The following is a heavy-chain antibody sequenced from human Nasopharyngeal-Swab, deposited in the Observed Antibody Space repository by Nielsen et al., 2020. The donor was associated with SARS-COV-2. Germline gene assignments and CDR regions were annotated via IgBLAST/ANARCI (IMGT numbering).Heavy chain of an antibody. D-gene: IGHD2-15*01. Sequence: GESLKISCVASGITLSNSWMHWVRQGPGKGLVWVSRINTGARDTTYADSVKGRFTISRDNAKNTLYLQMDSLRVEDTAVYYCAREEAWSKTFDRWGQGTLVTVAS. CDR2: INTGARDT. J-gene: IGHJ5*02. V-gene: IGHV3-74*01. CDR1: GITLSNSW. CDR3: AREEAWSKTFDR.